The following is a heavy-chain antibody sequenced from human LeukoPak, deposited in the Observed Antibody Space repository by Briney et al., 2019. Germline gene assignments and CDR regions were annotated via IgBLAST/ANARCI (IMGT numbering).Heavy chain of an antibody. D-gene: IGHD2-2*01. CDR1: GYTFTSYY. J-gene: IGHJ6*03. CDR2: INPSGGST. CDR3: ARPKVVPAAKRYYYYYYMDV. Sequence: ASVKVSCKASGYTFTSYYMHWVRQAPGQGLEWMGIINPSGGSTSYAQKFQGRVTMTTDTSTSTAYMELRSLRSDDTAVYYCARPKVVPAAKRYYYYYYMDVWGKGTTVTVSS. V-gene: IGHV1-46*01.